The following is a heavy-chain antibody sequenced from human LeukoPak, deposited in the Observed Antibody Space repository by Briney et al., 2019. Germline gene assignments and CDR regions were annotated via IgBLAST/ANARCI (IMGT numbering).Heavy chain of an antibody. V-gene: IGHV3-64D*09. Sequence: PGGSLRLSCSASGFAFSNYAMHWVRQAPGKGLEYVSAISSNGGSTYYADSVKGRFTISRDNSKNTLYLQMSSLRAEDTAVYYCVTPRIAVAGTVTDDYWGQGTLVTVSS. CDR1: GFAFSNYA. CDR3: VTPRIAVAGTVTDDY. CDR2: ISSNGGST. J-gene: IGHJ4*02. D-gene: IGHD6-19*01.